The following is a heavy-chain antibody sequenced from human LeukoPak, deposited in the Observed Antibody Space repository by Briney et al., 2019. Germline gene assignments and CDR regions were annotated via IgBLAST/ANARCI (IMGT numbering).Heavy chain of an antibody. D-gene: IGHD3-9*01. J-gene: IGHJ6*03. CDR3: AKGSDILTGYSYYYYYMDV. CDR2: ISGSGGST. CDR1: GFTFSSYG. Sequence: PGGSLRLSCAASGFTFSSYGMSWVRQAPGKGLEWVSAISGSGGSTYYADSVKGRFTISRDNSKNTLYLQMNSLRAEDTAVYYCAKGSDILTGYSYYYYYMDVWGEGTTVTISS. V-gene: IGHV3-23*01.